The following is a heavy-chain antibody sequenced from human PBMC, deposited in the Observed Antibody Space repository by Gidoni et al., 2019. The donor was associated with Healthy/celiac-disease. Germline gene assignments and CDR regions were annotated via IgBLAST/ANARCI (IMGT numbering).Heavy chain of an antibody. D-gene: IGHD4-17*01. J-gene: IGHJ4*02. V-gene: IGHV3-15*01. CDR2: IKSKTDGGTT. CDR1: GFTFSNAW. CDR3: TTRNPRTTVVTDY. Sequence: EVQLVESGGGLVKPGGSLRLSCAAYGFTFSNAWMSWVRQAPGKGLGWVGRIKSKTDGGTTDDAAPVKGRFTISRDDSKNTLYLQMNSLKTEDTAVYYCTTRNPRTTVVTDYWGQGTLVTVSS.